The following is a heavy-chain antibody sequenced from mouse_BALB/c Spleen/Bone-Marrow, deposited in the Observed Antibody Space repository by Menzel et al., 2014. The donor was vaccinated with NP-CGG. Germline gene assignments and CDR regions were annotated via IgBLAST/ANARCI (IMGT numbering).Heavy chain of an antibody. D-gene: IGHD2-1*01. CDR1: GYSFTGYY. V-gene: IGHV1S34*01. Sequence: VVKTGASVKISCKASGYSFTGYYMHWIKQSHGKSLEWIGYISCYNGASGYNQKFKGKATFTVDTSSTIAYMQLHSLTSEDFSVYYCARRRDGNNYLDYWGQGTTLTVSS. J-gene: IGHJ2*01. CDR2: ISCYNGAS. CDR3: ARRRDGNNYLDY.